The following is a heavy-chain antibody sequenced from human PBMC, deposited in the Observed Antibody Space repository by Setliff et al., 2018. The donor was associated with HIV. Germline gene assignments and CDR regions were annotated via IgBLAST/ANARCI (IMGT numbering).Heavy chain of an antibody. J-gene: IGHJ3*02. CDR2: IYYSGST. V-gene: IGHV4-30-4*08. CDR3: ARIMIVGYDAFDI. D-gene: IGHD3-22*01. CDR1: GGSISSGDYY. Sequence: SETLSLTCTVSGGSISSGDYYWSWIRQPPGKGLEWIGYIYYSGSTYYNPSLKSRVTISVDKSKNQFSLKLSSVTAADTAVYYCARIMIVGYDAFDIWGQGTMVTVSS.